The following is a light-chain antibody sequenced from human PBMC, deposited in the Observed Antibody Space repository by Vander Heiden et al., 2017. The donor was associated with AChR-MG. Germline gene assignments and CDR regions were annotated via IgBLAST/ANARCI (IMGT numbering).Light chain of an antibody. J-gene: IGLJ3*02. V-gene: IGLV1-44*01. Sequence: QSVVSQPPPASGTPGQRVSISCSGSSSNIGRNSVNWYQQLPGTPPKLLIYGNDKRPSGVPDRFSGSKSGTSASLAISGLQSEDEADYHCASWDDGLNGGVFGGGTKLTVL. CDR3: ASWDDGLNGGV. CDR2: GND. CDR1: SSNIGRNS.